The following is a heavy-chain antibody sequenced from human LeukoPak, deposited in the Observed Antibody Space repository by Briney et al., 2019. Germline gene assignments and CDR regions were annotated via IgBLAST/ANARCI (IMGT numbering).Heavy chain of an antibody. CDR3: ARAGWWQLAYFDY. CDR2: INAGNGNT. J-gene: IGHJ4*02. V-gene: IGHV1-3*01. Sequence: ASVKVSCKASGHTFTSYAMHWVRQAPGQRLEWMGWINAGNGNTKYSQKFQGRVTITRDTSASTAYMELSSLRSEDTAVYYCARAGWWQLAYFDYWGQGTLVTVSS. CDR1: GHTFTSYA. D-gene: IGHD2-15*01.